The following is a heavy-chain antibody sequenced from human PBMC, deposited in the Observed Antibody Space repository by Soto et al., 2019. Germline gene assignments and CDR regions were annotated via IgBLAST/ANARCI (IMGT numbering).Heavy chain of an antibody. D-gene: IGHD1-26*01. J-gene: IGHJ4*02. CDR3: ARGGYSGSYFDY. CDR2: IYYSGST. CDR1: GGSISSYY. V-gene: IGHV4-59*01. Sequence: QVQLQESGPGLVKPSETLSLTCTVSGGSISSYYWSWIRQPPGKGLEWIGYIYYSGSTNYNPSLKSRVTISVDTSKNQFSLKLSSVTAADTAVYYCARGGYSGSYFDYWGQGTLVTVSS.